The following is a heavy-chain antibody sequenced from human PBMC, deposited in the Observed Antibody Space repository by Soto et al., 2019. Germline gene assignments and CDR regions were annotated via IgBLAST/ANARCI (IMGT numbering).Heavy chain of an antibody. CDR2: IYYSGST. V-gene: IGHV4-59*08. J-gene: IGHJ4*02. CDR1: GGSISSYY. Sequence: QVQLQESGPGLVKPSETLSLTCTVSGGSISSYYWSWIRQPPVKGLEWIGDIYYSGSTNYNPSLKSRVTISVDTSKNQFSLKLSSVTAADTAVYYCARHGVYGDYVDYWGQGTLVTVSS. D-gene: IGHD4-17*01. CDR3: ARHGVYGDYVDY.